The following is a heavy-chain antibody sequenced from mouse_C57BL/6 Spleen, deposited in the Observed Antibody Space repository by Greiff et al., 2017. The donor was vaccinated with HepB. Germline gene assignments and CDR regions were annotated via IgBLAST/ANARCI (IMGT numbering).Heavy chain of an antibody. Sequence: ESGPGLVKPSQSLSLTCSVTGYSITSGYYWNWIRQFPGNKLEWMGYISYDGSNNYNPSLKNRISITRDTSKNQFFLKLNSVTTEDTATYYCARDPDGSIDYWGQGTTLTVSS. CDR3: ARDPDGSIDY. D-gene: IGHD2-3*01. CDR2: ISYDGSN. CDR1: GYSITSGYY. V-gene: IGHV3-6*01. J-gene: IGHJ2*01.